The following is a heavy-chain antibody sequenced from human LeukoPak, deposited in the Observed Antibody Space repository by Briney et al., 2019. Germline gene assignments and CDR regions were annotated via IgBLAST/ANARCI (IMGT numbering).Heavy chain of an antibody. J-gene: IGHJ4*02. CDR1: GFTFSSNG. D-gene: IGHD6-13*01. CDR2: IQYDGSKK. Sequence: PGGSLRLSCVASGFTFSSNGMHWVRQAPGKGLEWVTFIQYDGSKKYYADSVKGRFTISRDNSKNTLYLQMNSLRAEDTALYYCAKTGGIAAAHWGQGTLVTASS. V-gene: IGHV3-30*02. CDR3: AKTGGIAAAH.